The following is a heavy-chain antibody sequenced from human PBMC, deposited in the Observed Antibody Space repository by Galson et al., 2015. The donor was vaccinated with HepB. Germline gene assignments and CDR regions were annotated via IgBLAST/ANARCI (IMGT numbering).Heavy chain of an antibody. CDR1: GGSISSYY. D-gene: IGHD1-1*01. Sequence: SLTCTVSGGSISSYYCNWIRQPPGKGLEWIGYIYYSGSTNYNPSLKSRVTISVDTSKNQFSLKLSSVTAADTAVYYCARDWAHNWGRYFDLWGLGTLATVSS. V-gene: IGHV4-59*01. CDR3: ARDWAHNWGRYFDL. J-gene: IGHJ2*01. CDR2: IYYSGST.